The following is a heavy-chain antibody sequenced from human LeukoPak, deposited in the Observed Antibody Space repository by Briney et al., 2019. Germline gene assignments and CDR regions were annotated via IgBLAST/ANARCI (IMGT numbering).Heavy chain of an antibody. CDR3: VRDLHWGGFDV. J-gene: IGHJ3*01. CDR2: ISDSGGST. D-gene: IGHD7-27*01. Sequence: GGSLRLSCAASGFTFSSYAMSWVRQAPGKGLEWVSTISDSGGSTYYADSLKGRFTISRDNYKNTLYLQMNSLRAEDTAVYYCVRDLHWGGFDVWGQGTMVTVSS. V-gene: IGHV3-23*01. CDR1: GFTFSSYA.